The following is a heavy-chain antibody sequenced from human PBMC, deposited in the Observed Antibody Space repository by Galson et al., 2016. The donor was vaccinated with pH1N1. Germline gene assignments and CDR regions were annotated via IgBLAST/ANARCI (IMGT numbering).Heavy chain of an antibody. D-gene: IGHD4-17*01. J-gene: IGHJ6*02. CDR1: GFSLSTSGMS. V-gene: IGHV2-70*20. CDR3: ARSLYGDYVGGMDV. CDR2: IDWGANK. Sequence: PALVKPTQTLTLTCTFSGFSLSTSGMSVTWVRQPPGKALEWLALIDWGANKYYSTSLKTRLTISKDTSRNQVVLIMTNMDPVDTATYYCARSLYGDYVGGMDVWGQGTTVTVSS.